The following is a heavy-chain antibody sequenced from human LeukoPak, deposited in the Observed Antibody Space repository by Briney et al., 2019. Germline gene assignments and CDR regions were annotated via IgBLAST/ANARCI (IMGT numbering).Heavy chain of an antibody. CDR1: GGSISSYY. D-gene: IGHD4-23*01. CDR3: ARDGGNLLDY. CDR2: IYYSGST. Sequence: SETLPLTCTVSGGSISSYYWSWIRQPPGKGLEWIGYIYYSGSTSYNPSLKSRVTISVDTSKNQFSLKLSSVTAADTAVYYCARDGGNLLDYWGQGTLVTVSS. V-gene: IGHV4-59*01. J-gene: IGHJ4*02.